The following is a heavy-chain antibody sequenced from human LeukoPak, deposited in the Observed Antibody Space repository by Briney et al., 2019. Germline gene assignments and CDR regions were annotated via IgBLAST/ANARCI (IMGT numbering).Heavy chain of an antibody. Sequence: PGGSLRLSCAASGFTSSNYWIHWVRQAPGKGLVWVSRIDNAGSITTYADSVKGRFTISRDNAENTLYLQMNSLRVEDTAVYYCVRSAFYAGSGNYYDYRGQGTLVTVSS. CDR1: GFTSSNYW. CDR2: IDNAGSIT. J-gene: IGHJ4*02. D-gene: IGHD3-22*01. V-gene: IGHV3-74*03. CDR3: VRSAFYAGSGNYYDY.